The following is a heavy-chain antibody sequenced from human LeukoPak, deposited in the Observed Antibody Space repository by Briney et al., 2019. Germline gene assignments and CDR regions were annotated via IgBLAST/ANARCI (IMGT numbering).Heavy chain of an antibody. CDR2: ISGSGGST. CDR3: ARVSSSWGT. CDR1: GFTFSSYG. V-gene: IGHV3-23*01. D-gene: IGHD6-13*01. Sequence: PGGSLRLSCAASGFTFSSYGMHWVRQAPGKGLEWVSAISGSGGSTYYADSVKGRFTISRDNSKNTLYLQMNSLRAEDTAVYYCARVSSSWGTWGQGTLVTVSS. J-gene: IGHJ5*02.